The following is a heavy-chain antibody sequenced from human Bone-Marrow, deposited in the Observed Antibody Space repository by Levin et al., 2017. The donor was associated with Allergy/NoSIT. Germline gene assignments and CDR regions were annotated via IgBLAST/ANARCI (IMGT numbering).Heavy chain of an antibody. CDR1: GFTFNNYG. V-gene: IGHV3-30*03. J-gene: IGHJ4*02. D-gene: IGHD3-10*01. CDR2: ISYDGSNK. CDR3: ARYGSGSHYLHEYYLDY. Sequence: GESLKISCAASGFTFNNYGMHWVRQAPGKGLEWVAVISYDGSNKYYVDSVKDRFTISRDQSKNTLYLQMNSLRVEDTGVYYCARYGSGSHYLHEYYLDYWGQGTLVTVSS.